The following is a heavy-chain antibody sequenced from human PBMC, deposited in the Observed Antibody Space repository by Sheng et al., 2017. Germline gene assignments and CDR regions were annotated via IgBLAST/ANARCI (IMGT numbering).Heavy chain of an antibody. Sequence: EVQLVESGGGLIQPGGSLRLSCAASGFTVSSNYMSWVRQAPGQGLEWVSVIYSGGGTYYADSVKGRFTISRDNSKNTLYLQMNSLRAEDTAVYYCATRGYCSGGSCPQNEDWGRGNAGHRLL. CDR3: ATRGYCSGGSCPQNED. V-gene: IGHV3-53*01. CDR1: GFTVSSNY. J-gene: IGHJ4*02. CDR2: IYSGGGT. D-gene: IGHD2-15*01.